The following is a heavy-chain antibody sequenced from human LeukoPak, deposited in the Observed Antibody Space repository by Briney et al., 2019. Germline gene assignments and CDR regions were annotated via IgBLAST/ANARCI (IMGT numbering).Heavy chain of an antibody. J-gene: IGHJ4*02. CDR3: ARVEGVVVSLTY. Sequence: GESLKISCKGSGYSFTSYWFGWVRHMPGRGWGWLGIIYPGDSDTRYSPSFQGQVTISADKSISTAYLQWSSLKASDTAMHYCARVEGVVVSLTYWGQGTLVTVSS. D-gene: IGHD3-16*02. CDR2: IYPGDSDT. V-gene: IGHV5-51*01. CDR1: GYSFTSYW.